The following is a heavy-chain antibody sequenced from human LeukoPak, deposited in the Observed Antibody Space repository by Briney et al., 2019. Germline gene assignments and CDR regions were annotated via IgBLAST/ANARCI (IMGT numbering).Heavy chain of an antibody. D-gene: IGHD3-16*01. Sequence: GSLRLSCAASGFTFGNYWMHWVRQAPGKGLVWVSRINSDGSFTSYADSVKGRFAISRDNAKNTLYLQMNSLRAEDTAVYYCTRDTFGGDDFWGQGTLVTVSS. CDR1: GFTFGNYW. J-gene: IGHJ4*02. V-gene: IGHV3-74*01. CDR3: TRDTFGGDDF. CDR2: INSDGSFT.